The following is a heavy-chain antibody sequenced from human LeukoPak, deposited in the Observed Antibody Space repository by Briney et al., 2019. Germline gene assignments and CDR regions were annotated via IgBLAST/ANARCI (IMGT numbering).Heavy chain of an antibody. CDR1: GFTFNSYG. V-gene: IGHV3-33*01. J-gene: IGHJ4*02. CDR3: ARARTTRGFDY. D-gene: IGHD4-17*01. CDR2: IWYDGSNK. Sequence: GRSLRLSCAASGFTFNSYGIHWVRQAPGNGLEWVAFIWYDGSNKYYADSVKGRFTISRDNSKNTLYLQMNSLRAEDTAVYYCARARTTRGFDYWGQGTLVTISS.